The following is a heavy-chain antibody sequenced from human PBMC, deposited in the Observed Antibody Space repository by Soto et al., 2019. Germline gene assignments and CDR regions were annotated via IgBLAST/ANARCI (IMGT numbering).Heavy chain of an antibody. CDR3: ARETYYYDSSGSVAEYFQH. D-gene: IGHD3-22*01. Sequence: QVQLVESGGGVVQPGRSLRLSCAASGFTFSSYAMHWVRQAPGKGLEWVAVISYDGSNKYYADSVKGRFTISRDNSKNTLYLQMNSLRAEDTAVYYCARETYYYDSSGSVAEYFQHWGQGTLVTVSS. V-gene: IGHV3-30-3*01. CDR1: GFTFSSYA. J-gene: IGHJ1*01. CDR2: ISYDGSNK.